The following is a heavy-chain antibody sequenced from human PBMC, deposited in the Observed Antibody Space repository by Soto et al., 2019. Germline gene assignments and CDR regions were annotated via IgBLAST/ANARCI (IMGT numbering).Heavy chain of an antibody. CDR3: ARDQYCYDSSDYYGMDV. CDR2: IYYSGST. J-gene: IGHJ6*02. V-gene: IGHV4-31*03. D-gene: IGHD3-22*01. Sequence: SETQSLTSSVSDGSIRSGCYYWSWIRQHPGKGLEWIGYIYYSGSTYYNPSLKSRVTISVDTSKNQFSLKLSSVTAADTAVYYCARDQYCYDSSDYYGMDVWGQGTTVTVSS. CDR1: DGSIRSGCYY.